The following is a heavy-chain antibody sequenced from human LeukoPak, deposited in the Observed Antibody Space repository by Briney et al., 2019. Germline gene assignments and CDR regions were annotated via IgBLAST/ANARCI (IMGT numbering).Heavy chain of an antibody. Sequence: GGSLRLSCAASGFTFSSYAMHWVRQAPGKGLEWVAVISYDGSNKYYADSVKGRFTISRDNSKNTLYLQMNSLRAEDTAVYYCVRDPSGKGAFDYWGQGTLVTVSS. V-gene: IGHV3-30*01. CDR1: GFTFSSYA. D-gene: IGHD3-16*01. CDR3: VRDPSGKGAFDY. CDR2: ISYDGSNK. J-gene: IGHJ4*02.